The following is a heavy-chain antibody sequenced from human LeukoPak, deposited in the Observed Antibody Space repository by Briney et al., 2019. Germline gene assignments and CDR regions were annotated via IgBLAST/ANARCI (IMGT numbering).Heavy chain of an antibody. D-gene: IGHD6-19*01. V-gene: IGHV3-11*01. CDR1: GFTYSSYS. CDR2: ISSSGSTI. Sequence: GGTLRLSCAASGFTYSSYSMSWIRQAPGKGLEWVSYISSSGSTIYYADSVKDRFTIHRDNAKNSLYLQMNSLRAEETAVYYCARDWAVAGTGFSDYWGQGTLVTVAS. CDR3: ARDWAVAGTGFSDY. J-gene: IGHJ4*02.